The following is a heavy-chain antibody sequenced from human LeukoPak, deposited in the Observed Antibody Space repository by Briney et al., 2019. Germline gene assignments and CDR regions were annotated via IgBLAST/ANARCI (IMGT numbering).Heavy chain of an antibody. J-gene: IGHJ3*02. V-gene: IGHV4-59*01. CDR3: ARGYIAAAGIDAFDI. Sequence: SETLSLTCTVSGGSISSYYWSWIRQPPGKGLEWIGYIYYSGSTNYNPSLKSRVTISVDTSKNQFYLKLSSVTAADTAVYYCARGYIAAAGIDAFDIWGQGTMVTVSS. CDR2: IYYSGST. CDR1: GGSISSYY. D-gene: IGHD6-13*01.